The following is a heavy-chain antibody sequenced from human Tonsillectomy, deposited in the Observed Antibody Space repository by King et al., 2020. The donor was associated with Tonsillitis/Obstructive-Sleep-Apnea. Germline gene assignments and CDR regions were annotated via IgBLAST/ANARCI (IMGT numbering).Heavy chain of an antibody. D-gene: IGHD2-2*02. CDR2: ISGSGGST. CDR3: AKEMAVLVPGAIGYYYYYGMDV. J-gene: IGHJ6*02. V-gene: IGHV3-23*04. CDR1: GFTFSSYA. Sequence: VQLVESGGGVVQPGGSLRLSCAASGFTFSSYAMSWVRQAPGKGLEWVSAISGSGGSTYYADSVKGRFTISRDNSKNTLYLQMNSLRAEDTAVYYCAKEMAVLVPGAIGYYYYYGMDVWGQGTTVTVSS.